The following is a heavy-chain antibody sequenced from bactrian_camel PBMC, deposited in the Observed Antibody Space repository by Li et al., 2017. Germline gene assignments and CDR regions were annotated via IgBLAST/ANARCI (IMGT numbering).Heavy chain of an antibody. CDR2: IDIHADT. D-gene: IGHD7*01. J-gene: IGHJ4*01. Sequence: EVQLVESGGGLVQPGGSLRLSCATSGFTFSNYPMSWFRQAPGKEREGIAFIDIHADTQYADSVKGRFTISRDNARNTLYLQMNHLRPDDTAMYYCAAGQSWNFLVGGHADYWGQGTQVTVS. CDR1: GFTFSNYP. CDR3: AAGQSWNFLVGGHADY. V-gene: IGHV3S31*01.